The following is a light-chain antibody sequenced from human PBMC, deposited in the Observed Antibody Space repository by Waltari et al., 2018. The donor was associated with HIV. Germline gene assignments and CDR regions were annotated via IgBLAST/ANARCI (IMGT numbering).Light chain of an antibody. Sequence: QSALTQPASVSGSPGQSITVSCTGTSSEIGAYDFVSWYQQTPGTAPKLVIYEVSNRPSGISSRFSGSKSGNTASLTISGLQTEDEADYYCSSFTTSNSLLFGGGTKVTVL. CDR2: EVS. V-gene: IGLV2-14*01. CDR3: SSFTTSNSLL. J-gene: IGLJ2*01. CDR1: SSEIGAYDF.